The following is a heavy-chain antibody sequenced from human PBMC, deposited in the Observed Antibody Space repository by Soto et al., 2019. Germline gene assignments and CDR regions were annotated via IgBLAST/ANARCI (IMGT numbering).Heavy chain of an antibody. CDR3: ATRSPSANPDYYYYGMDV. CDR2: FDPEDGET. Sequence: ASVKVSCKVSGYTLTELSMHWVRQAPGKGLEWMGGFDPEDGETIYAQKFQGRVTMTEDTSTDTAYMELSSLRSEDTAVYYCATRSPSANPDYYYYGMDVWGQGTTVTVSS. V-gene: IGHV1-24*01. CDR1: GYTLTELS. J-gene: IGHJ6*02. D-gene: IGHD2-2*01.